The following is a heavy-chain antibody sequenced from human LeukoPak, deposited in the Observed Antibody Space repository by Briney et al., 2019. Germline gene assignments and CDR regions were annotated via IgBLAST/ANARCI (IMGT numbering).Heavy chain of an antibody. CDR1: GFTFSSYW. Sequence: GGSMRLSCAASGFTFSSYWMSWVRQAPGKGLEWVANIKQDGSEKYYVDSVKGRFTISRDNAKNSLYLQMNSLRAEDTAVYYCARDGGYVNFDYWGQGTLVTVSS. D-gene: IGHD5-12*01. CDR2: IKQDGSEK. J-gene: IGHJ4*02. V-gene: IGHV3-7*03. CDR3: ARDGGYVNFDY.